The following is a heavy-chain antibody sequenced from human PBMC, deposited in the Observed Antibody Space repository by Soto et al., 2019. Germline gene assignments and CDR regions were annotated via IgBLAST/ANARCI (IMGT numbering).Heavy chain of an antibody. Sequence: QVHLLLQSGAEVKKPGASMKVFCKASGGTPSNSAISWVRQAPGQGLEWMGGIIPVFGLVKYAQNFQGRVTITADESTNTAYMELSSLRPEDTAVYYCAGGRIVVVGSRAYYGMDVWGQGTTVTFSS. CDR3: AGGRIVVVGSRAYYGMDV. D-gene: IGHD3-22*01. V-gene: IGHV1-69*01. CDR2: IIPVFGLV. J-gene: IGHJ6*02. CDR1: GGTPSNSA.